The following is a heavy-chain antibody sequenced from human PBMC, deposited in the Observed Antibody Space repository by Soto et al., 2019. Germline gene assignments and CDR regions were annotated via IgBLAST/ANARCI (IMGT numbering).Heavy chain of an antibody. J-gene: IGHJ4*02. Sequence: QVQLQQWGAGLLKPSETLSLTCAVYGGSFSGYYWTWIRQPPGKGLEWIGEINHSGSTNYNPSLKSGVTISVDTSKNQYSLKLSSVTAADTAVYYCARGYGRNVDYWGQGTLVTVSS. D-gene: IGHD1-1*01. V-gene: IGHV4-34*01. CDR2: INHSGST. CDR1: GGSFSGYY. CDR3: ARGYGRNVDY.